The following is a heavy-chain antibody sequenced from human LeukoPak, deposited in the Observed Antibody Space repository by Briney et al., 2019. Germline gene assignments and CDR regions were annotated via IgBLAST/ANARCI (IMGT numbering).Heavy chain of an antibody. CDR1: GFIFSSYG. D-gene: IGHD3-9*01. CDR3: ARGHGITSKYDILTGHYYDAFDI. Sequence: GGSLRLSSAASGFIFSSYGVHWVRQVPGKGREWVAVIWSDVPNKYYADSVRCLFITSKDNSKNTLYLQMNSLTAEDTAVYYCARGHGITSKYDILTGHYYDAFDIWGQGTLVTVSS. CDR2: IWSDVPNK. J-gene: IGHJ3*02. V-gene: IGHV3-33*01.